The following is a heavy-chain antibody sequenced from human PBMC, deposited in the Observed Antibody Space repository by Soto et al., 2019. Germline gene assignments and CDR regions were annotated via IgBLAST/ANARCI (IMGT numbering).Heavy chain of an antibody. CDR1: GGSISSGGYC. CDR3: ARVTSYYVDSEYSVGLWWEASWFDP. CDR2: IYYSGST. V-gene: IGHV4-31*03. J-gene: IGHJ5*02. D-gene: IGHD2-21*01. Sequence: SETLSLTCTVSGGSISSGGYCWSWIRQHPGKGQEWIGYIYYSGSTYYNPSLKSRVTISVDTSKNQFSLKLSSVTAADTAVFYCARVTSYYVDSEYSVGLWWEASWFDPWGQGTLVTVSS.